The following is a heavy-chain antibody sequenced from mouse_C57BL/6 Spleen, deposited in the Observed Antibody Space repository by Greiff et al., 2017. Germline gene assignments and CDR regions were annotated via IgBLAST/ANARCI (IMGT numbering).Heavy chain of an antibody. Sequence: VQLQQSGPELVKPGASVKISCKASGYSFTGYYMNWVKQSPEKSLEWIGMINPSTGGTTYNQKFKAQATLTVDKSSSTAYMRLKSLTSEDSAVYSCARVDDYEGYAMDYWGQGTSVTVSS. CDR2: INPSTGGT. V-gene: IGHV1-42*01. J-gene: IGHJ4*01. CDR3: ARVDDYEGYAMDY. D-gene: IGHD2-4*01. CDR1: GYSFTGYY.